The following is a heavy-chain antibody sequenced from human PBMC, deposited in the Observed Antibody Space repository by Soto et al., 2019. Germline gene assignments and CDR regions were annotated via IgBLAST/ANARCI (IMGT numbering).Heavy chain of an antibody. J-gene: IGHJ6*02. CDR2: LSGSGASK. Sequence: GGSLRLSCAASGFTFNSYAMTWVRQAPGKGLEWVSALSGSGASKYYADSVKGRFTISRDNSKNTLYLQMNSLRAEDTAVYFCAKNTGYYYYYGMDVWGQGTTVTVSS. CDR1: GFTFNSYA. D-gene: IGHD2-8*02. CDR3: AKNTGYYYYYGMDV. V-gene: IGHV3-23*01.